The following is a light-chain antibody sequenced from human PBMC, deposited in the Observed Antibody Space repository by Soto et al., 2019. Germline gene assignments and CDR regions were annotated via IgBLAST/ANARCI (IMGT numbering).Light chain of an antibody. J-gene: IGKJ2*01. CDR2: GAS. CDR1: QNLSRN. Sequence: EMVMTQSPATLSVSPGERATLSCRASQNLSRNLAWYQQQPGQAPRLLIYGASTRDTGIPARFSGSGSGTDFHLTISSRQSEDLAVYYCQQYDNWPHTFGQGTKLEIK. CDR3: QQYDNWPHT. V-gene: IGKV3-15*01.